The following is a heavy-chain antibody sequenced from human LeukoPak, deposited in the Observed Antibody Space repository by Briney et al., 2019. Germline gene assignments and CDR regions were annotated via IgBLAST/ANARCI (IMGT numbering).Heavy chain of an antibody. D-gene: IGHD3-10*01. CDR1: GFTFSSYS. CDR3: AKVSGGSHRRYYFDY. J-gene: IGHJ4*02. Sequence: PGGSLRLSCAASGFTFSSYSMNWVRQAPGKGLEWVSYISSSSSTIYYADSVKGRFTISRDNAKNSLYLQMNSLRDEDTAVYYCAKVSGGSHRRYYFDYWGQGTLVTVSS. CDR2: ISSSSSTI. V-gene: IGHV3-48*02.